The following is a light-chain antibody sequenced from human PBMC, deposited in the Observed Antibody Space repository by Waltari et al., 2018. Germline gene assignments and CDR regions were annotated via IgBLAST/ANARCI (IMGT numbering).Light chain of an antibody. CDR3: QQTNHIFSGS. J-gene: IGKJ2*01. V-gene: IGKV1-12*01. CDR1: QGIGTW. CDR2: SAS. Sequence: DIQMTQSPSSVSASVGDKVTITCRASQGIGTWLAWYQQKPGKAPRLLIHSASSLLIGVPSRFSGSGSGTEFTLTITFLQPEDFATYYCQQTNHIFSGSFGQGTKVE.